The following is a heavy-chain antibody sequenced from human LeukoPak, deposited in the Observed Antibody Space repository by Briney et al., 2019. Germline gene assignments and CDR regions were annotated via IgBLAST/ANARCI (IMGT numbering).Heavy chain of an antibody. CDR1: GYTFTIYD. V-gene: IGHV1-8*01. D-gene: IGHD4-17*01. CDR3: AREGYGDYGGVPFDY. J-gene: IGHJ4*02. CDR2: MNPNSGNT. Sequence: ASVKVSCTASGYTFTIYDINWVRQATGQGLEWMGWMNPNSGNTGYAQKFQGRVTMTRNTSISTAYMELSSLRSEDTAVYYCAREGYGDYGGVPFDYWGQGTLVTVSS.